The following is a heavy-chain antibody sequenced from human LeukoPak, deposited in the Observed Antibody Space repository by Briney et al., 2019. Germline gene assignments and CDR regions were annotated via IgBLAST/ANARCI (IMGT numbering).Heavy chain of an antibody. V-gene: IGHV3-48*01. CDR3: ARDRGPLDY. CDR2: ISSSSSTI. D-gene: IGHD5-12*01. J-gene: IGHJ4*02. CDR1: GFTFSSYS. Sequence: GGSLRLSCAASGFTFSSYSMNWVRQAPGKGLEWVSYISSSSSTIYYADSVKGRFTISRDNANNSLYLQMNSLTAEDTAVYYCARDRGPLDYWGQGTLVTVSS.